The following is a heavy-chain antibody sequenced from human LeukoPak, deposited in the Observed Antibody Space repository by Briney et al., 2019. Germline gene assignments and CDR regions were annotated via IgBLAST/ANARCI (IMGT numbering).Heavy chain of an antibody. CDR1: GFIFSDFY. D-gene: IGHD3-10*01. J-gene: IGHJ4*02. V-gene: IGHV3-72*01. CDR3: LRGRNSFDL. Sequence: GGSLRLSXAASGFIFSDFYMDWVRQTPGKGPEWIGRCRNKANGYTTEYAASAKGRFTVSRDDSQNSLYLQMNSLKTEDTAVYYCLRGRNSFDLWGQGTLVTVSS. CDR2: CRNKANGYTT.